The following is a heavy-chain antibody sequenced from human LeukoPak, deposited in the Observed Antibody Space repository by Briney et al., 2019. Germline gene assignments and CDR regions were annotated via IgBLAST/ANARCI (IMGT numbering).Heavy chain of an antibody. Sequence: PGGSLRLSCAASGFTFSSYEMNWVRQAPGKGLEWVSYISSSGSTIYYADSVKGRFTISRDNAKNSLYLQMNSLRAEDTAVYYCARAYYDSSGVYWGQGTLVTVSS. CDR3: ARAYYDSSGVY. V-gene: IGHV3-48*03. D-gene: IGHD3-22*01. CDR2: ISSSGSTI. CDR1: GFTFSSYE. J-gene: IGHJ4*02.